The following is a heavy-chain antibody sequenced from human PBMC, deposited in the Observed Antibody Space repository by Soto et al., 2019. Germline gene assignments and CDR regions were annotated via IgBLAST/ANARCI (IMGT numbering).Heavy chain of an antibody. Sequence: PSETLSLTCTVSGGSISSYYWSWIRQPPGKGLEWIGYIYYSGSTNYNPSLKSRVTISVDTSKNQFSLKLSSVTAADTAVYYCARDYYDSSGYYPNYYDYYYGMDVWGQGTTVTVSS. D-gene: IGHD3-22*01. J-gene: IGHJ6*02. CDR3: ARDYYDSSGYYPNYYDYYYGMDV. V-gene: IGHV4-59*01. CDR1: GGSISSYY. CDR2: IYYSGST.